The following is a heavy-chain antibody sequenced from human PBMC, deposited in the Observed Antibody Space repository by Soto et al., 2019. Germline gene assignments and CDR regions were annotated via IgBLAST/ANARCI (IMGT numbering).Heavy chain of an antibody. V-gene: IGHV4-61*01. Sequence: SETLSLTCTVSGASIKGGSTSSYYWRLIRQPPGKGLEWIGYIYSSGSTNYNPSVKGRFTISVDTSKNQFSLKLSSATAADTAVYYCARGDFYDSGGYYRRTPFDHWGQGALVTVSS. CDR3: ARGDFYDSGGYYRRTPFDH. CDR1: GASIKGGSTSSYY. D-gene: IGHD3-22*01. J-gene: IGHJ4*02. CDR2: IYSSGST.